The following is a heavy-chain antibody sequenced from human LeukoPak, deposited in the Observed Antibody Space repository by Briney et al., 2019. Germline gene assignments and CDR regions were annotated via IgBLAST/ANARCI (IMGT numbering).Heavy chain of an antibody. Sequence: GGSLRLSCAASGFTFDDYGMSWVRQAPGKGLEWVSGINWNGGSTGYADSVKGRFTISRDNAKNSLSLQMNSLRSEDTALYYCARGYYDSSGYPGYWGQGTLVTVSS. CDR1: GFTFDDYG. CDR2: INWNGGST. CDR3: ARGYYDSSGYPGY. V-gene: IGHV3-20*04. D-gene: IGHD3-22*01. J-gene: IGHJ4*02.